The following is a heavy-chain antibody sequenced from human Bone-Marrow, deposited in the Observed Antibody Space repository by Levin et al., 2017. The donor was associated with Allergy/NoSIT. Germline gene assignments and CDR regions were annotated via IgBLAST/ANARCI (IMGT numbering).Heavy chain of an antibody. CDR3: ARNGVGPAAGTP. CDR1: GFSVSRNY. J-gene: IGHJ4*02. CDR2: IYSGGDT. Sequence: QAGGSLRLSCAASGFSVSRNYMSWVRQAPGKGLEWVSLIYSGGDTQYADSVKGRFTISRDNSRNTLYLQMNSLRGDDTAVYYCARNGVGPAAGTPWGQGTLVTVSS. D-gene: IGHD6-13*01. V-gene: IGHV3-66*01.